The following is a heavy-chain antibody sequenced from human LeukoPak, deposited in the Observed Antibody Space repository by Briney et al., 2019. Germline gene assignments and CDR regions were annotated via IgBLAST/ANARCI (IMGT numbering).Heavy chain of an antibody. J-gene: IGHJ4*02. Sequence: PSQTLSLTCAVSGGSISSGGYSWSWIRQPPGKGLEWIGYIYYSGSTYYNPSLKSRVTISVDTSKNQFSLKLSSVTATDTAVYYCARCFRDFDYWGQGTLVTVSS. V-gene: IGHV4-30-4*07. CDR3: ARCFRDFDY. CDR1: GGSISSGGYS. CDR2: IYYSGST. D-gene: IGHD3-10*01.